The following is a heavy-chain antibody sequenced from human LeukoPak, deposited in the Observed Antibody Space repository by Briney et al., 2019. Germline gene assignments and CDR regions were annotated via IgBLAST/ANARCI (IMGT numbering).Heavy chain of an antibody. CDR2: INQDGSAK. CDR1: GFIFSSYW. D-gene: IGHD6-13*01. CDR3: ARAAGTVGWYYFDC. V-gene: IGHV3-7*05. J-gene: IGHJ4*02. Sequence: GGSLRLSCAASGFIFSSYWMNWVRQAPGKGLEWVANINQDGSAKYYVDSLKGRFTISRDNAKTSLYLQMNSLRAEDTAVYYCARAAGTVGWYYFDCWGQGTLVTVSS.